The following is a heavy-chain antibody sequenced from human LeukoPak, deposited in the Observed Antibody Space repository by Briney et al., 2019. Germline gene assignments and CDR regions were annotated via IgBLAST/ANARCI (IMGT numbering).Heavy chain of an antibody. V-gene: IGHV3-23*01. D-gene: IGHD2-21*02. CDR3: AKDPILTVVSWFDS. J-gene: IGHJ5*01. Sequence: PGGALRLSFAASGFTFSSYGMRWVRQAPGKGLEFVGAINGGSTYTYYPDSVQGRSTISRDNSKNKLYLQMNSLRAEDTAVYYCAKDPILTVVSWFDSWGLGTLVSVSS. CDR2: INGGSTYT. CDR1: GFTFSSYG.